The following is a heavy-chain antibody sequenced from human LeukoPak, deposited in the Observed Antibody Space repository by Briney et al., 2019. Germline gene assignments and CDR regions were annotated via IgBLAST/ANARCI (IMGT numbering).Heavy chain of an antibody. CDR2: IIPIFGTS. D-gene: IGHD1-1*01. CDR3: AREPGTGAAFDI. V-gene: IGHV1-69*01. CDR1: GGTFSSYA. J-gene: IGHJ3*02. Sequence: SVKVSCKASGGTFSSYAISWVRQAPGQGLEWMGGIIPIFGTSNYAQKFQGRVTITADESTSTAYMELSSLRSVDTAVYYCAREPGTGAAFDIWGQGTMVTVSS.